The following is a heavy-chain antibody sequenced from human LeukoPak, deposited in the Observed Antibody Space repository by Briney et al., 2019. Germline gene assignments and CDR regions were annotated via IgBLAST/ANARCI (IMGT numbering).Heavy chain of an antibody. CDR3: AKDSIAARPLDY. CDR1: GFTFDDYA. D-gene: IGHD6-6*01. CDR2: ISWNSGSI. Sequence: PGGSLGLSCAASGFTFDDYAMHWVRQAPGKGLEWVSGISWNSGSIGYADSVKGRFTISRDNAKNSLYLQMNSLRAEDTALYYCAKDSIAARPLDYWGQGTLVTVSS. V-gene: IGHV3-9*01. J-gene: IGHJ4*02.